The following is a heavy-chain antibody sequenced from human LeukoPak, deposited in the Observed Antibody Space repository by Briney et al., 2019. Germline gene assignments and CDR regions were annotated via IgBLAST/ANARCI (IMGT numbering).Heavy chain of an antibody. CDR2: ISSNGGST. Sequence: PGGSLRLSCSASGFTFSSYAMHWVRQAPGKGLEYVSAISSNGGSTYYADSVKGRFTISRDNSKNTLYLQMSSLRAEDTAVYYCVKALAGYCSGGSCYYFDYWGQGTLVTVSP. J-gene: IGHJ4*02. CDR1: GFTFSSYA. CDR3: VKALAGYCSGGSCYYFDY. V-gene: IGHV3-64D*06. D-gene: IGHD2-15*01.